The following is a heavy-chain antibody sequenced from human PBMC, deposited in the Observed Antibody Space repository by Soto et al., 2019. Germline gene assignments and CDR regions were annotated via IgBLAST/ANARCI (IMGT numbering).Heavy chain of an antibody. V-gene: IGHV3-23*01. J-gene: IGHJ3*02. CDR1: GFTFSSYA. D-gene: IGHD2-15*01. Sequence: EVQLLESGGGLVQPGGSLRLSCVASGFTFSSYAMSWVRRAPEKGLEWVSTISGTGGGTYYTDSVKGRFTVSRDNSKNSLYLQMNSLRAADPALYYCAKQIPDISPYWDIWGQGTMVTVSS. CDR3: AKQIPDISPYWDI. CDR2: ISGTGGGT.